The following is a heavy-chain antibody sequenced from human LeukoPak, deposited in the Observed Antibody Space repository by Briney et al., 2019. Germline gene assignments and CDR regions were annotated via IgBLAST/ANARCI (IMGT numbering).Heavy chain of an antibody. D-gene: IGHD6-13*01. V-gene: IGHV1-18*01. CDR3: ARAFSSSWYGHENDY. CDR1: GYTFTSYG. CDR2: ISAYNGNT. J-gene: IGHJ4*02. Sequence: ASVTVSCTASGYTFTSYGISWVRQAPGQGLEWMGWISAYNGNTNYAQKLQGRVTMTTDTSTSTAYMELRSLRSDDTAVYYCARAFSSSWYGHENDYWGQGTLVTVSS.